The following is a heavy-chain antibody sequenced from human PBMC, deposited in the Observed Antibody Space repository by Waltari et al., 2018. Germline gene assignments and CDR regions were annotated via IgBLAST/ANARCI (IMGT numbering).Heavy chain of an antibody. CDR2: ISWNSGSI. D-gene: IGHD1-26*01. CDR1: GFTFDDYG. Sequence: EVQLVESGGGLVQPGRSLRLSCVASGFTFDDYGMHWVRQAPGKGLEWVSGISWNSGSIGYADSVRCRFTISRDNAKNSLYLQMNSLRPEDTALYYCAKVLSGGCFDYWGQGALVTVSS. CDR3: AKVLSGGCFDY. J-gene: IGHJ4*02. V-gene: IGHV3-9*01.